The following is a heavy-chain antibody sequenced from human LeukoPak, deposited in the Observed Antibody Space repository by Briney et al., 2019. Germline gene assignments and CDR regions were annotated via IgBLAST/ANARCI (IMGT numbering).Heavy chain of an antibody. V-gene: IGHV4-59*01. CDR3: ARDRDSSGWYGGTNWFDP. J-gene: IGHJ5*02. D-gene: IGHD6-19*01. Sequence: TXXLTCTVSXXXXXSXYWSXXXQXPGXGXXWXXXXXYSGSTNYNPSLKSRVTISVDTSKNQFSLKLSSVTAADTAVYYCARDRDSSGWYGGTNWFDPWGQGTLVTVSS. CDR2: XXYSGST. CDR1: XXXXXSXY.